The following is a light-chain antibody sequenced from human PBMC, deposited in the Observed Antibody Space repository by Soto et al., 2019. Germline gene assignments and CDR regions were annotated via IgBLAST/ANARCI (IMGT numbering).Light chain of an antibody. V-gene: IGKV4-1*01. J-gene: IGKJ1*01. Sequence: DIVMTQSPDSLAVSLGERATINCKSSQSVLYSSNNKNYLAWYQQKPGQPLKLLISWASTRESGVPDRFSGSGSGTDLTLTISSLQAEDVAVYYCQKYYSTPWTFGQGTKVEIK. CDR1: QSVLYSSNNKNY. CDR3: QKYYSTPWT. CDR2: WAS.